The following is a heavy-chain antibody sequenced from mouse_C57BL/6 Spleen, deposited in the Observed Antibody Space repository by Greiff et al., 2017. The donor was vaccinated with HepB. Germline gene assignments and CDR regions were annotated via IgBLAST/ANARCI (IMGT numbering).Heavy chain of an antibody. CDR2: ISYDGSN. J-gene: IGHJ4*01. V-gene: IGHV3-6*01. D-gene: IGHD1-1*01. CDR1: GYSITSGYY. CDR3: AREAVVATDYAMDY. Sequence: EVKLMESGPGLVKPSQSLSLTCSVTGYSITSGYYWNWIRQFPGNKLEWMGYISYDGSNNYNPSLKNRISITRDTSKNQFFLTLNSVTTEDTATYYCAREAVVATDYAMDYWGQGTSVTVSS.